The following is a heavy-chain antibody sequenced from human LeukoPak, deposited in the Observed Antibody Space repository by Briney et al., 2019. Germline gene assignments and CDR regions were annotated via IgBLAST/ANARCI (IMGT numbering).Heavy chain of an antibody. Sequence: GGSLRLSCAASGFTFSSYSMNWVRQAPGKGLEWVSSISSSSSYIYYADSVKGRFTISRDNAKNSLYLQMNSLRAEDTAVYYCARDRSDRLAVAGTSASDYWGQGTLVTVSS. V-gene: IGHV3-21*01. J-gene: IGHJ4*02. D-gene: IGHD6-19*01. CDR2: ISSSSSYI. CDR1: GFTFSSYS. CDR3: ARDRSDRLAVAGTSASDY.